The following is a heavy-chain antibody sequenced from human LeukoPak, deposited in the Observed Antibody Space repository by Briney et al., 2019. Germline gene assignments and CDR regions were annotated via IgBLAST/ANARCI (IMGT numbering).Heavy chain of an antibody. V-gene: IGHV3-21*04. Sequence: GGSLRLSCAASAFSLNAYNMNWVRQAPGKGLEWVSSISYTGTFIYYADSVKGRFTISRDNAQNSLYLQMNSLRAEDTAIYYCVRDRGTYRPIDYWGQGTLVTVSS. CDR1: AFSLNAYN. D-gene: IGHD1-26*01. CDR3: VRDRGTYRPIDY. J-gene: IGHJ4*02. CDR2: ISYTGTFI.